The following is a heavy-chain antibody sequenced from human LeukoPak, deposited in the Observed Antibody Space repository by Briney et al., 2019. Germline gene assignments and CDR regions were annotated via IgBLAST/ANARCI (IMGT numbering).Heavy chain of an antibody. CDR1: GFTFKTYE. D-gene: IGHD3-22*01. V-gene: IGHV3-48*03. CDR3: ASRYYYDSSGLDY. Sequence: QPGGSLRLSCAASGFTFKTYEMNWVRQAPGKGLEWVSYISDTGSTIKYADSVRGRFTISRDNAKSSLYLQMDSLRAEDTAIYYCASRYYYDSSGLDYWGQGTLVTVSS. CDR2: ISDTGSTI. J-gene: IGHJ4*02.